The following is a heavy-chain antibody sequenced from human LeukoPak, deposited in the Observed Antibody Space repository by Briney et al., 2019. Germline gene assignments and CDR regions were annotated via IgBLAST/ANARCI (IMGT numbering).Heavy chain of an antibody. Sequence: PSETLSLTCTVSGGSIIAFYWSWIRQPPGKGLEWIGSIYYSGSTYYNPSLKSRVTISVDTSKNQFSLKLSSVTAADTAVYYCARSARRAAAGTPERDYWGQGTLVTVSS. CDR3: ARSARRAAAGTPERDY. J-gene: IGHJ4*02. V-gene: IGHV4-59*12. D-gene: IGHD6-13*01. CDR2: IYYSGST. CDR1: GGSIIAFY.